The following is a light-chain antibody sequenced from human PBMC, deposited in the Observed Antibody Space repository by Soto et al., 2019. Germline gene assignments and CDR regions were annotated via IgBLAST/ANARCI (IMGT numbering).Light chain of an antibody. Sequence: DIQMTQSPSSLSASLGDRVTLTWRASQSIKNYLNWYQHKPGAAPKLLIFGASNLESGVTSRFSGSGSGTEFTLSISSLQPEDFATDYCQQGYSTTPITFGQGTRLEIK. CDR2: GAS. J-gene: IGKJ5*01. V-gene: IGKV1-39*01. CDR1: QSIKNY. CDR3: QQGYSTTPIT.